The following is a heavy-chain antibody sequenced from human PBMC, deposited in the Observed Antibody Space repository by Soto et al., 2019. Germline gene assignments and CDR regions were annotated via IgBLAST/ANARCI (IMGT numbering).Heavy chain of an antibody. V-gene: IGHV1-58*01. CDR2: IVVGSGNT. CDR3: AADFSLGSYYDFWSGYYGFDY. D-gene: IGHD3-3*01. J-gene: IGHJ4*02. CDR1: GFTFTSSA. Sequence: SVKVSCKASGFTFTSSAVQWVRQARGQRLEWIGWIVVGSGNTNYAQKFQERVTITRDMSTSTAYMELSSLRSEDTAVYYCAADFSLGSYYDFWSGYYGFDYWGQGTLVTVSS.